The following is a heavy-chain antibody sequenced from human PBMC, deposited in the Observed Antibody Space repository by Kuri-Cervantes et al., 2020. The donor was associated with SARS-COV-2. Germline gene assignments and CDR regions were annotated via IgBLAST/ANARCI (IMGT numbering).Heavy chain of an antibody. V-gene: IGHV3-30-3*01. CDR1: GFTFRSYA. J-gene: IGHJ5*02. CDR3: ARSAPLPTYYDFWSGHGNWFDP. D-gene: IGHD3-3*01. CDR2: ISYDGSNK. Sequence: GGSLRPSGAASGFTFRSYAMHGVRQSPGKGLEWVAVISYDGSNKYYAAPVKGRFTNARDNSKNTLYLQMNSLRAEDTAVYYCARSAPLPTYYDFWSGHGNWFDPWGQGTLVTVSS.